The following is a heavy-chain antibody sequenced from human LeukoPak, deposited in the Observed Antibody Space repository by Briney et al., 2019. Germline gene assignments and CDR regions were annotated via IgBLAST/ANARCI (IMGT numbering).Heavy chain of an antibody. V-gene: IGHV1-69*04. CDR3: ARWGGYCSGGSCYTPRYYYGMDV. Sequence: SVKVTCKASGGTFSSYAISWVRQAPGQGLEWMGRIIPILGIANYAQKFQGRVTMTRDTSISTAYMELSRLRSDDTAVYYCARWGGYCSGGSCYTPRYYYGMDVWGQGTTVTVSS. CDR1: GGTFSSYA. J-gene: IGHJ6*02. CDR2: IIPILGIA. D-gene: IGHD2-15*01.